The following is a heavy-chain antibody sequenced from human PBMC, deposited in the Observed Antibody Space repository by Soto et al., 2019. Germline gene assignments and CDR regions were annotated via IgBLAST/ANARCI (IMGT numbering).Heavy chain of an antibody. J-gene: IGHJ6*02. V-gene: IGHV4-38-2*01. CDR1: GYSISSGYS. Sequence: KSSETLSLTCAVSGYSISSGYSWGWIRQPPGKGLEWIGSIYQSGITYYNPSLKSRVTISIDTSKNQFSLKLSSVTAADTAVYYCARSMYSTSAQLYYGMDVWGQGTTVTVSS. CDR2: IYQSGIT. D-gene: IGHD6-6*01. CDR3: ARSMYSTSAQLYYGMDV.